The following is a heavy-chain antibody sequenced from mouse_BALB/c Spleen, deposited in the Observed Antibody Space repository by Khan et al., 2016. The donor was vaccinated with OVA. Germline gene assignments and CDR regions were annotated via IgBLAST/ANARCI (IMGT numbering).Heavy chain of an antibody. V-gene: IGHV5-6*01. Sequence: EVELVESGGDLVKPGGSLKLSCAASGFTFSTYGMSWVRQTPDKRLEWVATVSTGGSYTYYPDSVKGLFTISRDNAKNTLYLQMSGLKSEDTAMFYCTRRAYYYDSEGFAYWGQGTLVTVSA. CDR1: GFTFSTYG. CDR2: VSTGGSYT. CDR3: TRRAYYYDSEGFAY. J-gene: IGHJ3*01. D-gene: IGHD1-1*01.